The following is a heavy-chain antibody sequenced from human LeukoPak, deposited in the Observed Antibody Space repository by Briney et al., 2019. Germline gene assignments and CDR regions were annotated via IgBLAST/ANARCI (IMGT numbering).Heavy chain of an antibody. Sequence: PGGSLRHSCAASGFTVSSNYMSWVRQAPGKGLEWVSVIYSGGSTYYADSVKGRFTISRDNSKNTLYLQMNSLRAEDTAVYYCASLPTVTTGGYYFDYWGQGTLVTVSS. J-gene: IGHJ4*02. CDR1: GFTVSSNY. V-gene: IGHV3-66*01. D-gene: IGHD4-17*01. CDR3: ASLPTVTTGGYYFDY. CDR2: IYSGGST.